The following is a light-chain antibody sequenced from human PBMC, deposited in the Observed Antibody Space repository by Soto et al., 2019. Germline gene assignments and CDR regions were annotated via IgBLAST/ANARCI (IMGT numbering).Light chain of an antibody. J-gene: IGKJ2*01. CDR3: QHYDGYPVT. V-gene: IGKV1-5*03. CDR2: NAS. Sequence: DIQMTQSPSTLSASVGDRVTITCRASQSISTSLAWYQQKPGKAPKLLIYNASTLASGVPSTFSGSGSGTEFPLTISSLQPDEFATYYCQHYDGYPVTFGQGTRLEIK. CDR1: QSISTS.